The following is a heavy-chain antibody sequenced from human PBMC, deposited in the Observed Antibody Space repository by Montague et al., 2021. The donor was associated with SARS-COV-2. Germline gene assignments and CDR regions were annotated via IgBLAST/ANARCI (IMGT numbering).Heavy chain of an antibody. V-gene: IGHV4-59*01. J-gene: IGHJ4*01. CDR1: GGSISDYY. Sequence: SETLSLTCSVSGGSISDYYWNWIRQPPGKGLEWIGYIYYNTGNTNYNPSLQSRVTISLDTSKNQFSLNLRSVTAADTARYFCARGTGYDYYFDCWGLGTLVTVSS. D-gene: IGHD5-12*01. CDR3: ARGTGYDYYFDC. CDR2: IYYNTGNT.